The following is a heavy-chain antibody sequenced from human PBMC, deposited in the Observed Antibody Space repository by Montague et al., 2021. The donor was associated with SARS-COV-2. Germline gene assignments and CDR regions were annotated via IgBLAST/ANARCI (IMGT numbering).Heavy chain of an antibody. J-gene: IGHJ6*02. D-gene: IGHD4-17*01. CDR2: IYYSGST. CDR1: GGSISTSYY. Sequence: SETLSLTCTVSGGSISTSYYWGWIRQPPGKGLEWIGSIYYSGSTXYNPSLKSRVTISVDTSTNQFSLKLSSVTAADTAVYYCSRDATVTTFYYYGMDVWGQGTTVTVSS. CDR3: SRDATVTTFYYYGMDV. V-gene: IGHV4-39*07.